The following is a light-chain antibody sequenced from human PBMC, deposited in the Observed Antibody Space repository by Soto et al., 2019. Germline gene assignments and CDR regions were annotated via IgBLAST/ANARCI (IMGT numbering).Light chain of an antibody. Sequence: QSALTQPASVSGSPGQSITISCTGTSSDVGGYDYVSWYQQHPGKAPKLLIYDVSNRPSGVSTRFSGSKYGNTASLTISGLQAEDESEYYCTSSTARRLYVFGSGTKLTVL. J-gene: IGLJ1*01. CDR3: TSSTARRLYV. V-gene: IGLV2-14*03. CDR2: DVS. CDR1: SSDVGGYDY.